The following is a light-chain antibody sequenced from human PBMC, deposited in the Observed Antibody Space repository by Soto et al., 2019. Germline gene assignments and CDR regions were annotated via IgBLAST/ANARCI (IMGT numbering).Light chain of an antibody. CDR3: RQYDTSIT. CDR1: QTVRSGY. Sequence: ENVLTQSPATLSLSPGERATLSCGASQTVRSGYLAWYQQKPALAPRLLIYDSSTSATGVPDRFSGSGSGTDFTLTISRLEPEAFSKYYRRQYDTSITFGQGTRLEIK. V-gene: IGKV3D-20*01. J-gene: IGKJ5*01. CDR2: DSS.